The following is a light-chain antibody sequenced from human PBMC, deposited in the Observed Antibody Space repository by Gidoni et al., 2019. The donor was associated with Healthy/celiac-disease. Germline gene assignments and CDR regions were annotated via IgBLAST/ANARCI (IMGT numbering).Light chain of an antibody. Sequence: DIQMTPSPSTLSASVGDRVTITCRASQSISSWLAWYQQKPGKAPKLLIYKASSLESGVPSRFSGSGSGTEFTLTISSLQPDDFATYYCQQYNSYSGTFGPGTKVDIK. CDR2: KAS. J-gene: IGKJ3*01. CDR1: QSISSW. CDR3: QQYNSYSGT. V-gene: IGKV1-5*03.